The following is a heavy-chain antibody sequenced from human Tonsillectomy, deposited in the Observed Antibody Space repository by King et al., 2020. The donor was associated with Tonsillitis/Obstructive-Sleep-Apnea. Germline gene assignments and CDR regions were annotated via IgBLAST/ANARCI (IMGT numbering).Heavy chain of an antibody. CDR1: GASISSNNW. J-gene: IGHJ4*02. D-gene: IGHD6-19*01. CDR2: IYHSGST. V-gene: IGHV4-4*02. Sequence: VPLQESGPGLVKPSGTMSLTCAVSGASISSNNWWSWVRQPPGKGLEWIGEIYHSGSTNYNPSLKSRVTISVDKSKNQFSLKLSSVTAADTAVYYCARVRIAVATYYFDYWGQGTLVTVSS. CDR3: ARVRIAVATYYFDY.